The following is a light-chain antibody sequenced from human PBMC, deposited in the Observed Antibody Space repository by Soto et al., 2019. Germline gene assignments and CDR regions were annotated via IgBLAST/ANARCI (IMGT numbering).Light chain of an antibody. CDR2: GAS. V-gene: IGKV3-20*01. J-gene: IGKJ1*01. CDR1: QRVTSDD. CDR3: QHYVTSLTT. Sequence: EIVLTQLPGTPSLSPGERATLSCGASQRVTSDDLSWCQQNPGQAPRLLIVGASIRVTGIPDRFIGSGSGTDFTLTISRLEPEDFAVYYCQHYVTSLTTFGQGTKV.